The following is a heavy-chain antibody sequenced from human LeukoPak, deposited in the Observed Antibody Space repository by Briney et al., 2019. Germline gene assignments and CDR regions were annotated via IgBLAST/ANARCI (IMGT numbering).Heavy chain of an antibody. J-gene: IGHJ4*02. V-gene: IGHV3-23*01. Sequence: GGSLRLSCAASGFTFKTYGMGWVRQAPGKGLEWVSGISSGYTTYYADSVKGRFIISRDNSKNTLFLQMNSLRAEDTAVYYCARDILTGYPADWGQGTLVTVSS. CDR1: GFTFKTYG. CDR2: ISSGYTT. CDR3: ARDILTGYPAD. D-gene: IGHD3-9*01.